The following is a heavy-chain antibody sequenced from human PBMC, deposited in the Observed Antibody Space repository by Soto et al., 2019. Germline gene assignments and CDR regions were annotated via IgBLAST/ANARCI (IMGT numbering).Heavy chain of an antibody. V-gene: IGHV1-69*13. J-gene: IGHJ4*02. CDR1: GGTFSSYV. Sequence: SVKVSCKASGGTFSSYVISWLLQAPGQGLEWMGGIIPIFGTANYAQKFQGRVTITADESTSTAYMELSSLRSEDTAVYYCAREADYDSSGYFIFDYWGQGTLVTVSS. CDR3: AREADYDSSGYFIFDY. D-gene: IGHD3-22*01. CDR2: IIPIFGTA.